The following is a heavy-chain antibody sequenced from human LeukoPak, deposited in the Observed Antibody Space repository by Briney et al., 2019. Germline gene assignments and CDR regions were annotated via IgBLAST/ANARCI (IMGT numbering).Heavy chain of an antibody. CDR1: GFTFSTYW. V-gene: IGHV3-7*01. D-gene: IGHD1-20*01. J-gene: IGHJ5*02. CDR2: IKQDGSEK. CDR3: ARELTVGWFDP. Sequence: PGGSLRLSCAASGFTFSTYWMSWVRQAPGKGLEWVANIKQDGSEKYYVDSVKGRFTISRDNAQNSLYLQMNSLRAEDTAVYYCARELTVGWFDPWGQGTLVTVSS.